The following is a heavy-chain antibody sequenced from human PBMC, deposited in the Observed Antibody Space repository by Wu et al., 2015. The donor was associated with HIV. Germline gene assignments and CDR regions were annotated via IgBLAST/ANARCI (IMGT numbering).Heavy chain of an antibody. J-gene: IGHJ3*02. CDR1: GGTFSSYA. CDR2: IIPIFGTA. Sequence: QVQLVQSGAEVKKPGSSVKVSCKASGGTFSSYAISWVRQAPGQGLEWMGGIIPIFGTANYAQKFQGRVTITADESTSTAYMELSSLRSEDTAVYYCARVEGRDDFWSGYRDDAFDIWGQGTMVTVSS. D-gene: IGHD3-3*01. CDR3: ARVEGRDDFWSGYRDDAFDI. V-gene: IGHV1-69*12.